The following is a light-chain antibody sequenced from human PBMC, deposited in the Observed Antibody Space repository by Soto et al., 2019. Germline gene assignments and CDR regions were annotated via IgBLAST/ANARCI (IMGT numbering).Light chain of an antibody. V-gene: IGKV1-39*01. CDR3: QQYGRG. J-gene: IGKJ5*01. Sequence: DIQMTQSPSSLSASVGDRVTITCRASQSISFYLNWYQQKPGKAHKVLIYAASNLQSGVPSRFSGSGSGTDFTLTISSLQPEDFAVYYCQQYGRGFGGGTRLEI. CDR1: QSISFY. CDR2: AAS.